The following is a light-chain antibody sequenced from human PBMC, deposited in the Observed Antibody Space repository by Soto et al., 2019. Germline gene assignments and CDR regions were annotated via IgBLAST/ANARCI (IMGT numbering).Light chain of an antibody. Sequence: EIVMTQSPATLSVSPGERATLSCRASQSISSNLAWYQQKPGQAPRLLIYGASTRATGIPARFSGSGSGTELTLTITSLQSEDFAVYYCHQYNNWPLLYTFGQGTKLEIK. CDR1: QSISSN. V-gene: IGKV3-15*01. CDR3: HQYNNWPLLYT. CDR2: GAS. J-gene: IGKJ2*01.